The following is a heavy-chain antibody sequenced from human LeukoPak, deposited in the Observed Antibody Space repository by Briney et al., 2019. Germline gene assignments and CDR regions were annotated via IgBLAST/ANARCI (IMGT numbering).Heavy chain of an antibody. V-gene: IGHV3-9*01. Sequence: GRSLRLSCAASGFTFDDYAMHWIRQAPGKGLEWVSGISWNSGSIGYADSVKGRFTISRDNAKNSLYLQMNSLRAEDTAWYFCAKAMATELPIDYWGHGTLVTVSS. CDR2: ISWNSGSI. J-gene: IGHJ4*01. CDR1: GFTFDDYA. D-gene: IGHD5-12*01. CDR3: AKAMATELPIDY.